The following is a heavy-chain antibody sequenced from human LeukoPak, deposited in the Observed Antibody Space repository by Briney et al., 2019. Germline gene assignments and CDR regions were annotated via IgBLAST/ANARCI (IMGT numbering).Heavy chain of an antibody. J-gene: IGHJ3*02. V-gene: IGHV3-21*01. CDR1: GFTFSSYN. D-gene: IGHD2-2*01. CDR3: ARGGTRIICSSTSCYLGAFDI. Sequence: PGGSLRLSCAASGFTFSSYNMNWVRQAPGKGLEWVSSISGSSSYIYYADSVKGRFTISRDNAKNSVYLQMNSLRAEDTAVYYCARGGTRIICSSTSCYLGAFDIWGQGTMVTVSS. CDR2: ISGSSSYI.